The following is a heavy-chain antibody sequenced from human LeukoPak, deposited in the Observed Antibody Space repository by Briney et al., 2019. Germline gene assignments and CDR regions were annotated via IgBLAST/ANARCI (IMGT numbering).Heavy chain of an antibody. Sequence: SETLSLTCTVSGGSISSYYWSWIRQPAGKGLEWIGRIYTSGSTNYNPSLKSRVTMSVDTSKNQFSLKLSPVTAADTAVYYCARHGPKPPPLRSPYNWFDPWGQGTLVTVSS. CDR2: IYTSGST. J-gene: IGHJ5*02. V-gene: IGHV4-4*07. D-gene: IGHD3/OR15-3a*01. CDR3: ARHGPKPPPLRSPYNWFDP. CDR1: GGSISSYY.